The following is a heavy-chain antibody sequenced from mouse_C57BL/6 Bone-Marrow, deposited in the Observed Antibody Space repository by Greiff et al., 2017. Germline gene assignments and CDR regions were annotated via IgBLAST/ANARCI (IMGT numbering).Heavy chain of an antibody. Sequence: EVQRVESGGGLVQPKGSLKLSCAASGFSFNTYAMNWVRQAPGKGLEWVARIRSKSNNYATYYADSVKDRFTISRDDSESMLYLQMNNLKTEDTAMYYCVRSDGYWYFDVWGTGTTVTVSS. V-gene: IGHV10-1*01. CDR3: VRSDGYWYFDV. D-gene: IGHD2-3*01. CDR2: IRSKSNNYAT. J-gene: IGHJ1*03. CDR1: GFSFNTYA.